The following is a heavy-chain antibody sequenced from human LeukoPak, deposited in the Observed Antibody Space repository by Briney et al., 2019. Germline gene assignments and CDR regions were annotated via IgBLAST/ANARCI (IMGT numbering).Heavy chain of an antibody. CDR3: ARGDGYNFFDF. Sequence: GGSLRLSCAVSGFTVSSKYMTWVSQPPGKGLDWVSVVYVGGSTYYADSVKGRFTISRDISNNTLYLQMTSLRAEDTAVYYCARGDGYNFFDFWGQGTLVTVSS. CDR1: GFTVSSKY. J-gene: IGHJ4*02. D-gene: IGHD5-24*01. CDR2: VYVGGST. V-gene: IGHV3-53*01.